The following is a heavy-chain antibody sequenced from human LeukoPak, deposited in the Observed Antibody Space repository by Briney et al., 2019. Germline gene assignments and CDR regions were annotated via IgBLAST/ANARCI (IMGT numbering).Heavy chain of an antibody. Sequence: NPSETLSLTCTVSGGSISSYYWSWIRQPPGKGLEWIGYIYYSGSTNCNPSLKSRVTISVDTSKKQFSLKLTSVTAADTAVYYCARGDYYDSSSYYPNWFDPWGQGTLVTVSS. V-gene: IGHV4-59*12. CDR3: ARGDYYDSSSYYPNWFDP. CDR2: IYYSGST. D-gene: IGHD3-22*01. J-gene: IGHJ5*02. CDR1: GGSISSYY.